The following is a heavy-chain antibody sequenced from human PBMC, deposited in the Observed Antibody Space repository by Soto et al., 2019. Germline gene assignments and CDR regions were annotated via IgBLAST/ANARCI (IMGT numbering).Heavy chain of an antibody. CDR2: IWYDGSNK. D-gene: IGHD2-15*01. CDR3: ARKGHCSGCSCYKYYYYGMDV. J-gene: IGHJ6*02. CDR1: GFTFSSYG. V-gene: IGHV3-33*01. Sequence: QVQLVESGGGVVQPGRSLRLSCAASGFTFSSYGMHWVRQAPGKGLEWVAVIWYDGSNKYYADSVKGRFTISRDNSKNTLYLQMNSLRAEGTAVYYCARKGHCSGCSCYKYYYYGMDVWGQGTTVTVSS.